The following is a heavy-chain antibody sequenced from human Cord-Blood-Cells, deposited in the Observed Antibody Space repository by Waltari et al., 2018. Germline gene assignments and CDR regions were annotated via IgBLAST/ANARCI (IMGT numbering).Heavy chain of an antibody. D-gene: IGHD3-22*01. J-gene: IGHJ6*02. V-gene: IGHV1-69*01. CDR3: ARGSYDSSGYYYYYYYGMDV. CDR2: IIPIFGTA. Sequence: QVQLVQSGAEVKKPGSSVKVSCKASGGTFSSYAISWVRQAPGQGLEWMGGIIPIFGTASYAQKFQGRVTITADESTSTAYMELSSLRSEDTAVYYCARGSYDSSGYYYYYYYGMDVWGQGTTVTVSS. CDR1: GGTFSSYA.